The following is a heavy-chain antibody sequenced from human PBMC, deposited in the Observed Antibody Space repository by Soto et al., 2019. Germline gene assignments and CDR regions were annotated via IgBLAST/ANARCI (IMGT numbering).Heavy chain of an antibody. V-gene: IGHV3-21*01. CDR1: GFTFSSYS. CDR2: ISSSSSYI. J-gene: IGHJ4*02. D-gene: IGHD1-20*01. Sequence: GGSLRLSCAASGFTFSSYSMNWVRQAPGKGLEWVSSISSSSSYIYYADPVKGRFTISRDNAKNSLYLQMNSLRAEDTAVYYCARSITGGTAIDWGQGTLVTVSS. CDR3: ARSITGGTAID.